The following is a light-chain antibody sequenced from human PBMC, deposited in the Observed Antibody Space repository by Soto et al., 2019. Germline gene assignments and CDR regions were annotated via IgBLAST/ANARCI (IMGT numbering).Light chain of an antibody. V-gene: IGKV1-33*01. CDR1: QDISNY. Sequence: DIQLTQSPSSLSASVGDRVTVTYQARQDISNYLNWYQQKPGNAPKLLIYDASNLETGVTSRFSGSGSGTDFTFTISNLQPEDIATYYCQQYDNTFGQGTRLEIK. CDR2: DAS. J-gene: IGKJ5*01. CDR3: QQYDNT.